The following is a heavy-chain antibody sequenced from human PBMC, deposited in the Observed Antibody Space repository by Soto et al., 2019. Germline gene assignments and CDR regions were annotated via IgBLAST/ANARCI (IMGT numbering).Heavy chain of an antibody. D-gene: IGHD2-15*01. CDR1: GFTFSSNW. CDR2: IRQDGSEK. J-gene: IGHJ4*02. CDR3: AREIVEARGASYFDY. V-gene: IGHV3-7*04. Sequence: LRLSCVGSGFTFSSNWMTWVRQAPGKGLEWVGNIRQDGSEKNYVDSVKGRFTISRDNAKNSLYLQMNSLRAEDTAVYYCAREIVEARGASYFDYWGPGTLVTVSS.